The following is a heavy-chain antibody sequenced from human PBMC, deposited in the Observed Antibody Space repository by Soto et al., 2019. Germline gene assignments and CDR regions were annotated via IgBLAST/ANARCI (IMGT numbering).Heavy chain of an antibody. Sequence: GGSLRLSCAASGFTFTNAWINWVRQAPGKGLEWVGRIKSKTDGGTPDYAEPVKGRFAISRDDSSNMVYLQMNSLKIEDTAVYYCTTDSYSTIIIVRFDYWGHGTLVTVSS. J-gene: IGHJ4*01. CDR2: IKSKTDGGTP. D-gene: IGHD3-22*01. V-gene: IGHV3-15*07. CDR1: GFTFTNAW. CDR3: TTDSYSTIIIVRFDY.